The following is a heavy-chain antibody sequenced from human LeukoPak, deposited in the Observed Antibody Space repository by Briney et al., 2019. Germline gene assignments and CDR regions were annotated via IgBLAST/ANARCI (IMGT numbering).Heavy chain of an antibody. D-gene: IGHD1-26*01. CDR2: ISSSSGFT. V-gene: IGHV3-11*05. Sequence: GGPLRLSCAASGFTFSDYYMTWIRRAPGKGLEWVSYISSSSGFTKYAASVRGRFTISRDNAKNSLYLQMNTLRVDDTAVYYCARGSHPGDWGQGTLVTVSS. CDR3: ARGSHPGD. J-gene: IGHJ4*02. CDR1: GFTFSDYY.